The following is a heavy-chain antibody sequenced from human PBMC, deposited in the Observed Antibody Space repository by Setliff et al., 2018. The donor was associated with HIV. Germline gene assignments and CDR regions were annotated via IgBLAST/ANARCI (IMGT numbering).Heavy chain of an antibody. D-gene: IGHD4-17*01. CDR3: AKFFGGYGDYMGFDY. V-gene: IGHV3-23*01. J-gene: IGHJ4*02. CDR1: GFTFSIHE. Sequence: PGGSLRLSCSDSGFTFSIHEMNWVRQSPGKGLEWLSYISGSGANTYYADSVKGRFTISRDNSKNTLYLQMNSLRAEDTAVYYCAKFFGGYGDYMGFDYWGQGTLVTVSS. CDR2: ISGSGANT.